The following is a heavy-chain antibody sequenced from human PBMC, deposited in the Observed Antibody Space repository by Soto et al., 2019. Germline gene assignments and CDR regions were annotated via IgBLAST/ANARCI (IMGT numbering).Heavy chain of an antibody. CDR1: GYTITSYG. Sequence: QVQLVQSGAEVKKRGASVKVSCKASGYTITSYGSRWVRQAPVQGLEWMGWISTYNGNTKYAQKLQGRVTMTTDTSTSTAYMELRSLRSDDTAVFYCAREMVRGVGSDYWGQGTLVTVSS. CDR3: AREMVRGVGSDY. J-gene: IGHJ4*02. V-gene: IGHV1-18*01. D-gene: IGHD3-10*01. CDR2: ISTYNGNT.